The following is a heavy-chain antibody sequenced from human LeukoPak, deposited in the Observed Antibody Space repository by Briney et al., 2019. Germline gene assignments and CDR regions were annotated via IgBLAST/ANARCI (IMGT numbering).Heavy chain of an antibody. D-gene: IGHD6-13*01. CDR2: INHSGST. CDR3: ARHPSSISWFDP. V-gene: IGHV4-34*01. J-gene: IGHJ5*02. CDR1: GGSFSGYY. Sequence: SETLSLTCAVYGGSFSGYYWSWIRQPPGKGLEWIGEINHSGSTNYNPSLKSRVTISVDTSKNQFSLKLSSVTAADTAVYYCARHPSSISWFDPWGQGTLVTVSS.